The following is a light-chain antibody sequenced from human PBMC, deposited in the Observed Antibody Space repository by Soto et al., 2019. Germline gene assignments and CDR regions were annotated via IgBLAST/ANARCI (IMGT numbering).Light chain of an antibody. Sequence: DLQMTQSASTLSTSVGDRVTITCRASQSIYKWLAWYQQKPGKAPNLLIYEASNLENGVPSRFSGSGSETEFTLTISSLQPDDVATYYCQQYNTYWTFGQGTKVDIK. J-gene: IGKJ1*01. CDR1: QSIYKW. V-gene: IGKV1-5*01. CDR2: EAS. CDR3: QQYNTYWT.